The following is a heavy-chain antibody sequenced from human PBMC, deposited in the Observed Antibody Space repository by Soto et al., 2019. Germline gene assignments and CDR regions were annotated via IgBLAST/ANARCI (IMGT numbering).Heavy chain of an antibody. J-gene: IGHJ3*02. D-gene: IGHD4-4*01. CDR1: GGTFSSYT. Sequence: SVKVSCKASGGTFSSYTISWVRQAPGQGLEWMGRIIPILGIANYAQKFQGRVTITADKSTSTAYMELSSLRSEDTAVYYFAAFAFYSHRQLLGGPGAFDIWGQGTMVTVSS. CDR3: AAFAFYSHRQLLGGPGAFDI. CDR2: IIPILGIA. V-gene: IGHV1-69*02.